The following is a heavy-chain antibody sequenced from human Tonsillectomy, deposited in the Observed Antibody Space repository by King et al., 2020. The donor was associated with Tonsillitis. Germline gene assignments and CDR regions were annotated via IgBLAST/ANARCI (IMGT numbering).Heavy chain of an antibody. V-gene: IGHV3-30*14. CDR2: ISYDGSDH. D-gene: IGHD6-19*01. CDR3: ARDKVCLAVANVPCYGYYRDV. J-gene: IGHJ6*03. CDR1: GFPLRSYG. Sequence: VPLVASGGGLVPPGRSLRLSCAASGFPLRSYGMHWVRQAPGKGLEWLALISYDGSDHYYADSVQGRFTISRDNSKNTLYLQMHSLRAEATAVYYCARDKVCLAVANVPCYGYYRDVGGKGTTVTVSS.